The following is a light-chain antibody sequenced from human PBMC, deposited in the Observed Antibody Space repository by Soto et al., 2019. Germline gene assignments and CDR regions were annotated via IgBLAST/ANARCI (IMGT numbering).Light chain of an antibody. V-gene: IGKV3-15*01. CDR1: QSVSSN. Sequence: EIVMTQSPATLSVSPGERATLSCRASQSVSSNLAWYQQNPGQAPRLLIYGAFTSSTGIPARFSGSGSGIEFTLTISSPQSADFAVYYCQQYNNWPTWTFGHVTKVEIK. CDR3: QQYNNWPTWT. CDR2: GAF. J-gene: IGKJ1*01.